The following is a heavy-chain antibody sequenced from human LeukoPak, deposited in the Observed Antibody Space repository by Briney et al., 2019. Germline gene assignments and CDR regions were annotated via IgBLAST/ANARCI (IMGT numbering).Heavy chain of an antibody. CDR3: ARDGSSGYEDY. Sequence: GGSLRLSCAASGFTFDDYGMSWVRQAPGKGLGWVSGINWNGGSTGYADSVKGRFTISRENAKNSLYLQMNSLRAEDTAVYYCARDGSSGYEDYWGQGTLVTVSS. CDR1: GFTFDDYG. V-gene: IGHV3-20*04. CDR2: INWNGGST. D-gene: IGHD3-22*01. J-gene: IGHJ4*02.